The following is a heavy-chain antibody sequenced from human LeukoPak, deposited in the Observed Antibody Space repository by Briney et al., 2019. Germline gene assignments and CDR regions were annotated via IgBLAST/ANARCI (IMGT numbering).Heavy chain of an antibody. D-gene: IGHD4-17*01. CDR1: GGSISSSGYY. Sequence: SETLSLTCTVSGGSISSSGYYWGWIRQPPGKGLEWIGNIYYSGSTYYNPSLKSRVTISVDTSKNQFSLKLSSVTAADTAVYYCARDHGRYGDYVWYFDLWGRGTLVTVSS. V-gene: IGHV4-39*07. CDR2: IYYSGST. CDR3: ARDHGRYGDYVWYFDL. J-gene: IGHJ2*01.